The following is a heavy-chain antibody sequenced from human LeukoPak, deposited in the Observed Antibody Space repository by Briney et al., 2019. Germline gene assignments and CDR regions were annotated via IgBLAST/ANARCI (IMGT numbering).Heavy chain of an antibody. Sequence: PGGSLRLSCAASGFTFSSYAMHWVRQAPGKGLEWVAVISYDGSNKYYADSVKGRFTISRDNSKNTLYLQMNGLRAEDTAVYYCARDPHYYGSGSYYNLNYFDYWGQGTLVTVSS. J-gene: IGHJ4*02. V-gene: IGHV3-30-3*01. D-gene: IGHD3-10*01. CDR3: ARDPHYYGSGSYYNLNYFDY. CDR2: ISYDGSNK. CDR1: GFTFSSYA.